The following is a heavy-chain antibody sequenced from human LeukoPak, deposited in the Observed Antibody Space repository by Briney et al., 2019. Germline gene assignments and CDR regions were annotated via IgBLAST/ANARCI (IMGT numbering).Heavy chain of an antibody. V-gene: IGHV4-39*01. CDR1: GDSISSSSYY. Sequence: ASETLSLTCTVSGDSISSSSYYWGWIRQPPGKGLEWIGSIYYSGSTYYNPSLKSRVTISVDTAKNQFSLKLTSVTAADTAVYYCARQTGSGLFTLPGGQGTLVTVSS. J-gene: IGHJ4*02. CDR3: ARQTGSGLFTLP. CDR2: IYYSGST. D-gene: IGHD3-10*01.